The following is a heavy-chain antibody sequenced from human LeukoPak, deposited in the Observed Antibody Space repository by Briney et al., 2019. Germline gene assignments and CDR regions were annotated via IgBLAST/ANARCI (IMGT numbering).Heavy chain of an antibody. CDR2: IYTSGST. D-gene: IGHD2-21*02. CDR1: GGSISSYY. J-gene: IGHJ4*02. Sequence: SETLSLTCTVSGGSISSYYWSWIRQPAGKGLEWIGRIYTSGSTNYNPSLKSRVTISVDKSKNQFSLKLSSVTAADTAVYYCARAVVVTASYYFDYWGRGTLVTVSS. V-gene: IGHV4-4*07. CDR3: ARAVVVTASYYFDY.